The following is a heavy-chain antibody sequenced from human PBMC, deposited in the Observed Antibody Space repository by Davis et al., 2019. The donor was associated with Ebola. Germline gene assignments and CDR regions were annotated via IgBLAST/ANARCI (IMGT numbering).Heavy chain of an antibody. J-gene: IGHJ6*02. D-gene: IGHD5-12*01. CDR3: AREVVGYSGYESPNYYYGMDV. V-gene: IGHV3-33*08. CDR1: GFTFSSYG. Sequence: GESLKISCAASGFTFSSYGMHWVRQAPGKGLEWVAVIWYDGSNKYYADSVKGRFTISRDNSKNTLYLQMNSLRAEDTAVYYCAREVVGYSGYESPNYYYGMDVWGQGTTVTVSS. CDR2: IWYDGSNK.